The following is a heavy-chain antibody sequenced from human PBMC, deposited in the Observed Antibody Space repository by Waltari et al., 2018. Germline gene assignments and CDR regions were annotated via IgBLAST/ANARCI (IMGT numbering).Heavy chain of an antibody. D-gene: IGHD2-15*01. V-gene: IGHV4-39*07. Sequence: QLQLQESGPGLVKPSETLSLTCTVSGGSISSRSYYWGWIRQPPGKGLEWIGSIYYSGSTYYNPSLKSRVTISVDTSKNQFSLKLSSVTAADTAVYYCANVGGNTLDDYWGQGTLVTVSS. J-gene: IGHJ4*02. CDR1: GGSISSRSYY. CDR2: IYYSGST. CDR3: ANVGGNTLDDY.